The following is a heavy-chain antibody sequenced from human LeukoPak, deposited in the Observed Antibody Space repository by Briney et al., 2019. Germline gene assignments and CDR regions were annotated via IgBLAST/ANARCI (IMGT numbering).Heavy chain of an antibody. CDR1: GGTFSSYA. D-gene: IGHD3-3*01. V-gene: IGHV1-69*05. CDR2: IIPIFGTA. J-gene: IGHJ3*02. Sequence: GASVKVSCKASGGTFSSYAISWVRQAPGQGLEWMGGIIPIFGTANYAQKFQGRVTITTDESTSTAYMELSSLRSEDTAVYYCARDILWGPVRFLEWLPPYDTFDIWGQGTMVTVSS. CDR3: ARDILWGPVRFLEWLPPYDTFDI.